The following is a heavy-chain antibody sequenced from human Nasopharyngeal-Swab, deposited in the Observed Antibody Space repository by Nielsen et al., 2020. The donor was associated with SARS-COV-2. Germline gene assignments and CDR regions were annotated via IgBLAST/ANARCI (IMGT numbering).Heavy chain of an antibody. V-gene: IGHV1-18*04. CDR1: VYTFTSYG. D-gene: IGHD3-16*02. J-gene: IGHJ6*02. CDR3: ARGNYDYVWGSYRYAVGDYYGMDV. CDR2: ISAYNGNT. Sequence: ASVKVSCKASVYTFTSYGISWVRQAPGQGLDWMGWISAYNGNTNYAQKLQGRVTMTTDTSTSTAYMELRSLRSDDTAVYYCARGNYDYVWGSYRYAVGDYYGMDVWGQGTTVTVSS.